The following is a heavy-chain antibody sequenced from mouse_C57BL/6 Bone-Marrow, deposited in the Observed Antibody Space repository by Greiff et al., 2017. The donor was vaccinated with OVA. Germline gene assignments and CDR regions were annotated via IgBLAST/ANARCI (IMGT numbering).Heavy chain of an antibody. CDR3: TVSYYGSSDD. D-gene: IGHD1-1*01. Sequence: VQLQQSGAELVRPGASVKLSCTASGFNIKDDYMHWVKQRPEQGLEWIGWIDPENGDTEYASKFQGKATITADTSSNTAYLQLSSLTSEDTAVYYCTVSYYGSSDDWGQGTTLTVSS. J-gene: IGHJ2*01. CDR1: GFNIKDDY. V-gene: IGHV14-4*01. CDR2: IDPENGDT.